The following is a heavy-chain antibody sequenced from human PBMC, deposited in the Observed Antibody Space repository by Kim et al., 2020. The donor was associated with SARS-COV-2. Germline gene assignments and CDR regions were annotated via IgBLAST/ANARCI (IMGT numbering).Heavy chain of an antibody. CDR1: GFTFTSSA. D-gene: IGHD4-17*01. CDR3: AAGRAVTTFGYYYYGMDV. J-gene: IGHJ6*02. CDR2: IVVGSGNT. Sequence: SVKVSCKASGFTFTSSAVQWVRQARGQRLEWIGWIVVGSGNTNYAQKFQERVTITRDMSTSTAYMELSSLRSEDTAVYYCAAGRAVTTFGYYYYGMDVWGQGTTVTVSS. V-gene: IGHV1-58*01.